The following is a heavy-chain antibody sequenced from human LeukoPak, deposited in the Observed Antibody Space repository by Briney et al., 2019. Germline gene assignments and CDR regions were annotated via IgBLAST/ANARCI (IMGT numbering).Heavy chain of an antibody. D-gene: IGHD6-19*01. J-gene: IGHJ6*03. V-gene: IGHV3-30*18. CDR3: AKDYGEQWLVRSLYYYYMDV. CDR1: GFTFSSYG. Sequence: GGSLRLSCAASGFTFSSYGMHWVRQAPGKGLEWVAVISYDGSNKYYADSVKGRFTISRDNSKNTLYLQMNSLRAEDTAVYYCAKDYGEQWLVRSLYYYYMDVWGKGTTVTVSS. CDR2: ISYDGSNK.